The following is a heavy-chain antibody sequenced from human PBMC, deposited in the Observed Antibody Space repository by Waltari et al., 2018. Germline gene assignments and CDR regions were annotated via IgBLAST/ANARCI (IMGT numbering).Heavy chain of an antibody. J-gene: IGHJ4*02. D-gene: IGHD1-26*01. CDR1: GYTFTSYA. Sequence: QVQLVQSGAEVKKPGASVKVSCKASGYTFTSYAMHWVRQAPGQRLEWMGWIHAGNGNTKYSQKFQGRVTITRDTSASTAYMELSSLRSEDTAVYYCARGPGVGAIDYWGQGTLVTVSS. V-gene: IGHV1-3*01. CDR3: ARGPGVGAIDY. CDR2: IHAGNGNT.